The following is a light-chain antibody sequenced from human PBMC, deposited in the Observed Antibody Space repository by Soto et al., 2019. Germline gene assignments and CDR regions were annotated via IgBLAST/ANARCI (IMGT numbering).Light chain of an antibody. CDR1: QSVSNN. V-gene: IGKV3-15*01. Sequence: EIMLTQSPGTLSLSPGERATLSFRASQSVSNNYLAWYQQKPGQAPRLLIYGASTRATGIPARFSGSGSGTEFTLSINSLQSEDFAVYYCQQYNNWPRTFGQGTKVDIK. CDR3: QQYNNWPRT. CDR2: GAS. J-gene: IGKJ1*01.